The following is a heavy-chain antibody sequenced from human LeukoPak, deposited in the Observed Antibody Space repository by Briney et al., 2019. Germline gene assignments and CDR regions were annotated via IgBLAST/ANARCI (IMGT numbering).Heavy chain of an antibody. CDR1: GYSFTGYW. V-gene: IGHV5-51*01. J-gene: IGHJ4*02. D-gene: IGHD3-22*01. Sequence: GESLKISCKGSGYSFTGYWISWVRQMPGKGLEWMGIIYPGDSDTRYSPSFQGQVTISADKSISTAYLQWSSLKASDTAMYYCARGIGYYYDSSGSLGGFDYWGQGTLVTVSS. CDR2: IYPGDSDT. CDR3: ARGIGYYYDSSGSLGGFDY.